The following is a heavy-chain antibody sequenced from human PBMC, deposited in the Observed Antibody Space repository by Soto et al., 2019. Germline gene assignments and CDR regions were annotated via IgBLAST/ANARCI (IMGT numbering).Heavy chain of an antibody. CDR2: IYYSGST. CDR3: ARGVDYDFTFDP. J-gene: IGHJ5*02. Sequence: SETLSLTCTVSGGSISSYYWSWIRQPPGKGLEWIGYIYYSGSTNYNPSLKSRVTISVDTSKNQFSLKLSSVTAADTAVYYCARGVDYDFTFDPWGQGTLVTVSS. D-gene: IGHD3-3*01. V-gene: IGHV4-59*01. CDR1: GGSISSYY.